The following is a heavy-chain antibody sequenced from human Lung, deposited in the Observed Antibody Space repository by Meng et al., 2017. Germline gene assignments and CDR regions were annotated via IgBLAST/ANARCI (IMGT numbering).Heavy chain of an antibody. Sequence: GESLKISCAASGFSFSSYAMSWVRHAPGKGLEWVSALSGGGFITYYADSVKGRFAISRHNSKNTLYLQMNSLRAEDTALYYCAKYSYGLGDYLDYWGQGALVTVSS. J-gene: IGHJ4*02. CDR2: LSGGGFIT. V-gene: IGHV3-23*01. CDR1: GFSFSSYA. CDR3: AKYSYGLGDYLDY. D-gene: IGHD3-10*01.